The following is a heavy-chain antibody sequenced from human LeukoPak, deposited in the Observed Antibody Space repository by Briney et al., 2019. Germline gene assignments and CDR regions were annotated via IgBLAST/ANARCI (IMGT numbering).Heavy chain of an antibody. CDR1: GLTLSNYA. D-gene: IGHD5-12*01. CDR2: ISGSTTT. Sequence: PAGSLRLSCAASGLTLSNYAMSWVRQAPGKGLEWVSGISGSTTTYYADSVKGRITISRDNSKNMMYLQMNSLRADDTALYSCRKGPQVASGYPPDYWGQGTLVTVSS. V-gene: IGHV3-23*01. CDR3: RKGPQVASGYPPDY. J-gene: IGHJ4*02.